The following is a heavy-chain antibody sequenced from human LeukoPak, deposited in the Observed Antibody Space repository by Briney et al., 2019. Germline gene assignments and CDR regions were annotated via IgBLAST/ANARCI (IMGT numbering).Heavy chain of an antibody. V-gene: IGHV3-7*01. J-gene: IGHJ4*02. D-gene: IGHD1-26*01. CDR3: ARKRAGATVFDF. CDR2: IKQDGSET. CDR1: GFTFTDSW. Sequence: PGGSLRLSCVVSGFTFTDSWMTWVRQAPGKGLEWVANIKQDGSETHYVDSVKGRFTISRDNAQNSVYLQLNSLRAEDTALYYCARKRAGATVFDFWGQGTVVTVSS.